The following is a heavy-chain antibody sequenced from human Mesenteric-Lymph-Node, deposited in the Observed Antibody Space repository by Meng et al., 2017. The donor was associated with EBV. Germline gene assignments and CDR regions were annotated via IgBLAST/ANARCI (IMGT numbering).Heavy chain of an antibody. CDR3: ARAFCGGDCSHFDY. CDR2: INHSGST. D-gene: IGHD2-21*01. CDR1: GGSFSGYY. Sequence: HVQLQQWGAGLLKPSETLSLTCDVYGGSFSGYYWSWIRQPPGKGLEWIGEINHSGSTNYNPSLTSRVTISVDTSKNHFSLKLTSVTAADTAVYYCARAFCGGDCSHFDYWGQGTLVTVSS. J-gene: IGHJ4*02. V-gene: IGHV4-34*01.